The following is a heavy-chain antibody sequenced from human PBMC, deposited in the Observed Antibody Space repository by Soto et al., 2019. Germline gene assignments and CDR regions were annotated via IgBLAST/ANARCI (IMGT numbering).Heavy chain of an antibody. J-gene: IGHJ5*02. CDR2: TAYAGNT. D-gene: IGHD1-26*01. CDR3: ARDMHAVFTHYFDP. V-gene: IGHV4-59*13. Sequence: PAETLSLTCVVSGGSITSYDWSWIRQFPGKGLEWIAYTAYAGNTNYNASPKRLVTIFINTTNNHVSLKLTSVTAANTAVYYCARDMHAVFTHYFDPWGQGTLVTVSS. CDR1: GGSITSYD.